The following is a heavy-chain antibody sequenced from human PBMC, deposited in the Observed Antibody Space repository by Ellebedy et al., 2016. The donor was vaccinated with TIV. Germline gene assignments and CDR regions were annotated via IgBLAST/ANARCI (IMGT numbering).Heavy chain of an antibody. V-gene: IGHV4-34*01. Sequence: MPSETLSLTCAVYGGSFSGYYWSWIRQPPGKGLEWIGEVNDSGSTNYNPSLKSRVTISVDTSKNQFPLKLSSVTAADTAVYYCARCYYDSSGYYYGGTDVWGQGTTVTVSS. CDR2: VNDSGST. D-gene: IGHD3-22*01. CDR1: GGSFSGYY. CDR3: ARCYYDSSGYYYGGTDV. J-gene: IGHJ6*02.